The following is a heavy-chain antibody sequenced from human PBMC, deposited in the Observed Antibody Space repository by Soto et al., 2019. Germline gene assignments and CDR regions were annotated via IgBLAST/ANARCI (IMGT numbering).Heavy chain of an antibody. CDR3: ATDLPTAGAGEIDY. CDR2: IQSKAEGGAT. D-gene: IGHD6-19*01. J-gene: IGHJ4*02. V-gene: IGHV3-15*01. CDR1: GFTFSNAW. Sequence: GGSLRLSCATSGFTFSNAWMNWVRQAPGKGLEWIGHIQSKAEGGATDYVAPVKGRFSISRDDSKNTVYLQMNSLKTEDKAVYFCATDLPTAGAGEIDYWGQGT.